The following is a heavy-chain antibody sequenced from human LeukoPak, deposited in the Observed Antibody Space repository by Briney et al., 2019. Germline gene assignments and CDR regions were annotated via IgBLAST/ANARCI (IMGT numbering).Heavy chain of an antibody. CDR1: GYTFTSYD. J-gene: IGHJ4*02. Sequence: VASVKVSCKASGYTFTSYDINWVRQATGQGLEWMGWMNPNSGNTGYAQKFQGGVTMTRNTSISTAYMELSSLRSEDTAVYYCARGINGITIFGVVIPDYWGQGTLVTVSS. CDR2: MNPNSGNT. V-gene: IGHV1-8*01. CDR3: ARGINGITIFGVVIPDY. D-gene: IGHD3-3*01.